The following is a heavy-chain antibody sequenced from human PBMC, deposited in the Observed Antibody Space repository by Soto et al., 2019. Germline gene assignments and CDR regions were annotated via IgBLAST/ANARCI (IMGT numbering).Heavy chain of an antibody. CDR1: GFTFSSYV. J-gene: IGHJ6*04. V-gene: IGHV3-23*01. Sequence: GGSLRLSCVASGFTFSSYVMTWVRQAPGKGLEWVSAIRGSGDTAYYADSVKGRFTISRDNSKNTLYLQMNSLRAEDTAVYYCARDLQVVIVATKNYYYYYGMDVWGKGTTVTFPS. D-gene: IGHD5-12*01. CDR3: ARDLQVVIVATKNYYYYYGMDV. CDR2: IRGSGDTA.